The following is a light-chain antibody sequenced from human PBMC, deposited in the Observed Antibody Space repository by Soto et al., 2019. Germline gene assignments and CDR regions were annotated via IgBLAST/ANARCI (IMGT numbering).Light chain of an antibody. CDR3: CSYAGTRTYV. CDR2: EGS. V-gene: IGLV2-23*01. J-gene: IGLJ1*01. Sequence: QSVLTQPASVSGSRGQSITIPCTGTSSDVGSYDLVSWYQDLPGKAPKLIIYEGSKRPSGVSNRFSASKSGNTASLTISGLQAEDEADYFCCSYAGTRTYVFGSGTKVTVL. CDR1: SSDVGSYDL.